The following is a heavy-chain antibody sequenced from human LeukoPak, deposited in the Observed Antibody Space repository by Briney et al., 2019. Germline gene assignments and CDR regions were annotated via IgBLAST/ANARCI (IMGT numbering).Heavy chain of an antibody. Sequence: ASVKLSCKASGYTFTGYYMHWVRQAPGQGLEWMGWINPNSGGTNYAQKFQGRVTMTRDTSISTAYMELSRLRSDDTAVYYCARAGYCSGGSCPYYYYYMDVWGKGTTVTVSS. CDR1: GYTFTGYY. D-gene: IGHD2-15*01. V-gene: IGHV1-2*02. CDR2: INPNSGGT. J-gene: IGHJ6*03. CDR3: ARAGYCSGGSCPYYYYYMDV.